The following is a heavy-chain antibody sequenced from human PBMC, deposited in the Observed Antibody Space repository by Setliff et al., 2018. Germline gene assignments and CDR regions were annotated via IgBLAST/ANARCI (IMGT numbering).Heavy chain of an antibody. CDR2: IYSGGSST. Sequence: PGESLKISCAASGFTFSSYGMIWVRQAPGKGLEWVSIIYSGGSSTYYGDSVKXXXXVSXXXXXXXXXXXXXXLRAEDTAVYYCAKGCHAGCFWSDCWGQGTLVTVSS. D-gene: IGHD3-10*01. CDR1: GFTFSSYG. J-gene: IGHJ4*02. CDR3: AKGCHAGCFWSDC. V-gene: IGHV3-23*03.